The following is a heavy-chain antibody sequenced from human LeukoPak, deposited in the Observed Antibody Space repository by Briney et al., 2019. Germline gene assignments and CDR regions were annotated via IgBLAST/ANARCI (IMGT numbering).Heavy chain of an antibody. V-gene: IGHV3-21*01. CDR3: ARDYYDSSPIRYFDL. CDR1: GFTFSSYA. Sequence: GGSLRLSCAASGFTFSSYAMSWVRQAPGKGLEWVSSISSSSSYIYYADSVKGRFTISRDNAKNSLYLQMNSLRAEDTAVYYCARDYYDSSPIRYFDLWGRGTLVTVSS. D-gene: IGHD3-22*01. J-gene: IGHJ2*01. CDR2: ISSSSSYI.